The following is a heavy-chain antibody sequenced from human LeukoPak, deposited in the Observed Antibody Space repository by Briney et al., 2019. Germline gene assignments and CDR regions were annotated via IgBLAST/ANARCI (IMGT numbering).Heavy chain of an antibody. CDR1: GYTFSDYY. V-gene: IGHV3-11*04. CDR3: ARAPDYADYNDY. J-gene: IGHJ4*02. D-gene: IGHD4-17*01. CDR2: ISSSGSTI. Sequence: PGGSLRLSCAASGYTFSDYYMSWIRQAPGKGLEWVSYISSSGSTIYYADSVKGRFTISRDNAKNSLYLQMNSLRAEDTAVYYCARAPDYADYNDYWGQGTLVTVSS.